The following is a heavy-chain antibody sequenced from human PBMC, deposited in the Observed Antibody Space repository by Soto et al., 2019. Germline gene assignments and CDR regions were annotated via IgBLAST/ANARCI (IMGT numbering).Heavy chain of an antibody. D-gene: IGHD2-2*01. V-gene: IGHV3-74*01. Sequence: VQLVESGGGLVQPGGSLRLSCAASGFSFSSYWMHWVRHATGKGLVWVSRNNSDGSSATYADSVKGRFTISRDNAKNTLYLQMNSLTPEDTAVYYCAKGVPAATRYFQHWGQGTLVTVSS. CDR2: NNSDGSSA. J-gene: IGHJ1*01. CDR3: AKGVPAATRYFQH. CDR1: GFSFSSYW.